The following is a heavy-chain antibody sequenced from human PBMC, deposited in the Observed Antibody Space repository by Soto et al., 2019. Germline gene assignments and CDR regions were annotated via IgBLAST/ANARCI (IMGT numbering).Heavy chain of an antibody. Sequence: GGSLRLSCSASGFTFSSYAMHWVRRAPGKGLEYVSAISSNGGSTYYADSVKGRFTISRDNSKKTLYLQMSSLRAEDTAVYYCVKGWSHSSGWYGEEYYYYYYGMDVWGQGTTVTVSS. CDR3: VKGWSHSSGWYGEEYYYYYYGMDV. CDR1: GFTFSSYA. CDR2: ISSNGGST. V-gene: IGHV3-64D*08. D-gene: IGHD6-19*01. J-gene: IGHJ6*02.